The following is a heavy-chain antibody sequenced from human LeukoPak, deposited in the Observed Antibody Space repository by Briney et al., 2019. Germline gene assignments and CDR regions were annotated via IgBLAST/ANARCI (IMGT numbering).Heavy chain of an antibody. CDR2: IKQDGNEK. CDR1: GFTFSTYW. CDR3: VRGGKWGSFDH. J-gene: IGHJ4*02. V-gene: IGHV3-7*01. D-gene: IGHD3-16*01. Sequence: GGALRLSCAASGFTFSTYWMIWVRQAPGKGLEWVANIKQDGNEKYYVGSVKGRFTTSRDNAKNSLFLQMNSMRVEETAVYYCVRGGKWGSFDHWGQGNLVTVSS.